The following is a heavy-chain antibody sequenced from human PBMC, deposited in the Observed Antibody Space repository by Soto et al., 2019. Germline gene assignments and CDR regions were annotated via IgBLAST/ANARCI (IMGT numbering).Heavy chain of an antibody. Sequence: QVQLVQSGAEVKKPGSSVKVSCKASGGTFSSYTISWVRQAPGQGLEWMGRIIPILGIANYAQKFQGRVTITADKSRSTAYRERGSRRSEDRAVYYCGSEGAIVVVVAATPSDAFDIGGQGKMVTVSS. CDR3: GSEGAIVVVVAATPSDAFDI. J-gene: IGHJ3*02. V-gene: IGHV1-69*02. D-gene: IGHD2-15*01. CDR2: IIPILGIA. CDR1: GGTFSSYT.